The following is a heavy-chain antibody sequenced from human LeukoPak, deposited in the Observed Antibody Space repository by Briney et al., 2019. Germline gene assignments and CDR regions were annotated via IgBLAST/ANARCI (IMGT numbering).Heavy chain of an antibody. CDR2: ISSSGSTI. J-gene: IGHJ4*02. CDR3: ARFITMVRGVITGFDY. V-gene: IGHV3-11*04. CDR1: GFTFSDYY. D-gene: IGHD3-10*01. Sequence: PGGSLRLSCAASGFTFSDYYMSWIRQAPGKGLEWVSYISSSGSTIYYSDSVKGRFIISRDNAKNSLYLQMNSLRAEDTAVYYCARFITMVRGVITGFDYWGQGTLVTVSS.